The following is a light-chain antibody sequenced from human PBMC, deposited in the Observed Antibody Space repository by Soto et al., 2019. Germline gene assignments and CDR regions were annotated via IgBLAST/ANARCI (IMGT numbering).Light chain of an antibody. CDR3: QQSKSYPLT. CDR2: KAS. CDR1: QSINGW. V-gene: IGKV1-5*03. J-gene: IGKJ4*01. Sequence: DIQMTQSPSTLSASVGDTVTITCRASQSINGWLAWYQQKPGKAPKLLISKASSLQSGVPSRFSGSGFGAEFTLTITALQPDDFATYYCQQSKSYPLTFGGGTKVEIK.